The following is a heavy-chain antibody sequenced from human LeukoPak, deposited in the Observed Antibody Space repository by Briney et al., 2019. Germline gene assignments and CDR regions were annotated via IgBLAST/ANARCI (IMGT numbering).Heavy chain of an antibody. CDR3: ARDWYYDSSGYLPY. V-gene: IGHV3-33*01. CDR1: GFTFSRYA. J-gene: IGHJ4*02. Sequence: GGSLRLSCAASGFTFSRYAMHWVRQAPGKGLEWGAVIWYDGSNQYYVDSVKGRFTISRDNSKKMLYLQMNSLRAEDTAAYYCARDWYYDSSGYLPYWGQGTLVIVSS. CDR2: IWYDGSNQ. D-gene: IGHD3-22*01.